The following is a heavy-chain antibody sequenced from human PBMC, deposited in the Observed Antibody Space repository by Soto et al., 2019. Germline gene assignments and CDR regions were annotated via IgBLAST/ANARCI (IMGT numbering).Heavy chain of an antibody. CDR1: GYTFTNYG. CDR2: ISAYNGNT. D-gene: IGHD3-10*01. J-gene: IGHJ4*02. CDR3: ARDLGVGMDDD. V-gene: IGHV1-18*01. Sequence: ASVKVSCKASGYTFTNYGFSWVRQAPGQGLEWMGWISAYNGNTKYAQKLQGRVTMTTDTSTSTAYMELRSLRSDDTAVYYCARDLGVGMDDDWGQGTSVTVSS.